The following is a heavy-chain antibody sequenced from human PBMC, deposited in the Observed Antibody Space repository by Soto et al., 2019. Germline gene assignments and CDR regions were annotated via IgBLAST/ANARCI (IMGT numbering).Heavy chain of an antibody. J-gene: IGHJ5*02. CDR1: GYSFTSYW. D-gene: IGHD5-12*01. Sequence: PGESLKISCKGSGYSFTSYWIGWVRQMPGKGLEWMGIIYPGDSDTRYSPSFQGQVTISADKSISTAYLQWSSLKASDTAMYYCARLFSYGGWLQLIGWFDPWGQGTLVTVSS. CDR2: IYPGDSDT. CDR3: ARLFSYGGWLQLIGWFDP. V-gene: IGHV5-51*01.